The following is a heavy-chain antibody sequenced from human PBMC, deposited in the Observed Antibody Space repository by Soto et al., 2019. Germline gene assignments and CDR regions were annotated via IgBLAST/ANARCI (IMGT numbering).Heavy chain of an antibody. CDR2: IIPILDVA. CDR1: GGIFSTDT. J-gene: IGHJ5*02. CDR3: ARGSYYGGHYEAWFDP. Sequence: GASVKVSCKSLGGIFSTDTISWVRQAPGQGLEWMGRIIPILDVANYAQNFQGRLTITADKPTTTAYMELSSLRSEDTAMYYCARGSYYGGHYEAWFDPWG. V-gene: IGHV1-69*02. D-gene: IGHD3-3*01.